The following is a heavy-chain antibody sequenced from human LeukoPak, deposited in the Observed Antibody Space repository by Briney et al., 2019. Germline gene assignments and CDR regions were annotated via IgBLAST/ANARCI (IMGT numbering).Heavy chain of an antibody. J-gene: IGHJ5*02. V-gene: IGHV4-34*01. CDR1: GFTFGDYL. CDR3: ARGIFYGGRNQYIWFDL. Sequence: GSLRLSCTASGFTFGDYLMSWFRQAPGKGLEWIGEISHSGSSNYNPSLKSRITISVDTSKSQFSLRLTSVTAADTAVYYRARGIFYGGRNQYIWFDLWGQGTLVTVSS. CDR2: ISHSGSS. D-gene: IGHD4-23*01.